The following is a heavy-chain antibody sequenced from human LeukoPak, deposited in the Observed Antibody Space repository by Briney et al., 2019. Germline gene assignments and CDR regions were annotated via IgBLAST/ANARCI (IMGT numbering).Heavy chain of an antibody. CDR1: GFTFSSYA. D-gene: IGHD6-19*01. CDR2: ISGSGGST. V-gene: IGHV3-23*01. CDR3: AKDLVYSSGWSREGFDY. J-gene: IGHJ4*02. Sequence: PGGSLRLSCSASGFTFSSYAMSWVRQAPGKGLEWVSAISGSGGSTYYADSVKGRFTISRDNSKNTLYLQMNSLRAEDTAVYYCAKDLVYSSGWSREGFDYWGQGTLVTVSS.